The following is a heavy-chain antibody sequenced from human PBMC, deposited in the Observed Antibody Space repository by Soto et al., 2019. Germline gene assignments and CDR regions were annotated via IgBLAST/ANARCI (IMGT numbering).Heavy chain of an antibody. V-gene: IGHV3-23*01. CDR3: ANLWIQLWSPLNY. CDR2: ISGSGGST. J-gene: IGHJ4*02. CDR1: GFTFSSYA. D-gene: IGHD5-18*01. Sequence: GGSLRLSCAASGFTFSSYAMSWVRQAPGKGLEWVSVISGSGGSTYYADSVKGRFTISRDNSKNTLYLQMNSLRAEDTAVYYCANLWIQLWSPLNYWGQGTLVTVSS.